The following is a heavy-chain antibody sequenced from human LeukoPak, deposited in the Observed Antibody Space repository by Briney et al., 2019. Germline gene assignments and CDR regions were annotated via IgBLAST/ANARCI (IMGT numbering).Heavy chain of an antibody. CDR1: GGSISSYYW. V-gene: IGHV2-5*01. CDR3: AHVPALGQLVLFDI. Sequence: TLSLTCTVSGGSISSYYWSWIRQPPGKALEWLALIYWNDDKRYSPSLKSRLTITKDTSKNQVVLTMTNMDPVDTATYYCAHVPALGQLVLFDIWGQGTMVTVSS. J-gene: IGHJ3*02. CDR2: IYWNDDK. D-gene: IGHD6-13*01.